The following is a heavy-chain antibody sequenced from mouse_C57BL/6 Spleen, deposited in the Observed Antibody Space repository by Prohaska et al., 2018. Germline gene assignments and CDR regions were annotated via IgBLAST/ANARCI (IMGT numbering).Heavy chain of an antibody. J-gene: IGHJ1*03. Sequence: QVQLQQPGAELVMPGASVKLSCKASGYTFTSYWMHWVKQRPGQGLEWIGEIDPSDSYTNYNQKFKGKATLTVDKSSSTAYMQLSSLTSEDSAVYYCAVTTVVAKGDFDVWGTGTTVTVSS. V-gene: IGHV1-69*01. CDR3: AVTTVVAKGDFDV. D-gene: IGHD1-1*01. CDR2: IDPSDSYT. CDR1: GYTFTSYW.